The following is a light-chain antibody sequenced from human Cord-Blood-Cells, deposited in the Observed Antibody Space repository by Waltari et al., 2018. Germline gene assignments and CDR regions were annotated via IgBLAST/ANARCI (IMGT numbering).Light chain of an antibody. J-gene: IGLJ3*02. Sequence: QPALTQPASVSGSPGQSIPITCTGTSRDVGSYNLVSWYQQHPGKAPKLMIYEVSKRPSGVSNRFSGSKSGNTASLTISGLQAEDEADYYCCSYAGSWVFGGGTKLTVL. CDR3: CSYAGSWV. CDR1: SRDVGSYNL. V-gene: IGLV2-23*02. CDR2: EVS.